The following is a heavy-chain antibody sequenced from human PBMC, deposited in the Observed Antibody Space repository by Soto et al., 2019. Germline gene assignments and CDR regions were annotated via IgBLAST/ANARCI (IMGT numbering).Heavy chain of an antibody. Sequence: EVQLVESGGGLIQPGGSLRLICAASGLSVTANYMTWVRQAPGKGLEWLSIIYRGGGTYYADSLKGRAIISRDGSRNMVFLQMNSLTAEDAGVYYCARRGDSETFDIWGRGTAVNVSS. CDR3: ARRGDSETFDI. D-gene: IGHD2-21*02. J-gene: IGHJ3*02. CDR2: IYRGGGT. CDR1: GLSVTANY. V-gene: IGHV3-53*01.